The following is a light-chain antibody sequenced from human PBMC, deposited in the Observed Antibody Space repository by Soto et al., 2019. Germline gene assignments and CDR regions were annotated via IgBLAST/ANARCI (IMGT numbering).Light chain of an antibody. J-gene: IGKJ4*02. Sequence: EIVLTQSPATLSLSPRERATLSCRARQSVSKYLAWYQQKPGQAPMLLIYDASNRATGIPARFSGSGSGTDVTLTISSLEPEDFAVYYCHQRTNWPLTFGGEPKVEIK. CDR3: HQRTNWPLT. CDR1: QSVSKY. CDR2: DAS. V-gene: IGKV3-11*01.